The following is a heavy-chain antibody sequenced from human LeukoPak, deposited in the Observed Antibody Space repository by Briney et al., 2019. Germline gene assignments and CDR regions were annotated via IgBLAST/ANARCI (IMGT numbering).Heavy chain of an antibody. CDR2: IRGTGDIT. Sequence: SGGSLRLSCVASGITFSNYGISWVRQAPGKGLEWVSAIRGTGDITDYADSVKGRFTISRDNSKNMLCLQMSSLRAEDTAIYYCAKALYGSGSYYVNLWGQGTLVTVSS. CDR3: AKALYGSGSYYVNL. D-gene: IGHD3-10*01. CDR1: GITFSNYG. J-gene: IGHJ5*02. V-gene: IGHV3-23*01.